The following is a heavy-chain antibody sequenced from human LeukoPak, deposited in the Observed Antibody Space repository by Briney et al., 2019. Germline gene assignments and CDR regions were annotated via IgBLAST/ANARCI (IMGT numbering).Heavy chain of an antibody. CDR3: ARHRFASPLDS. J-gene: IGHJ4*02. CDR2: ISYTGDS. Sequence: PSETLSLTCTVSGVSSSSSYWSWIRQPPGKGLEWIGYISYTGDSNHNPSFKSRVSISLDTSKDQISLKLSSVTAADTAAYYCARHRFASPLDSWGQGTLVTVSS. CDR1: GVSSSSSY. V-gene: IGHV4-59*08. D-gene: IGHD2-21*01.